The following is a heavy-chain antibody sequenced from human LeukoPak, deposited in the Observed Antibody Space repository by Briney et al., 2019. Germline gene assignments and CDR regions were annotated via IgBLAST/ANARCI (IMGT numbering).Heavy chain of an antibody. V-gene: IGHV3-74*01. CDR2: INSDESTI. D-gene: IGHD4-23*01. J-gene: IGHJ4*02. CDR1: GFTFSSYW. CDR3: ASGYSSDYGGNAY. Sequence: GGSLRLSCAASGFTFSSYWMHWVRQAPGKGLVWVSRINSDESTINYADSVKGRFTISRDNAENTLYLQINSLRAEDTAVYYCASGYSSDYGGNAYWGQGTLVTVSS.